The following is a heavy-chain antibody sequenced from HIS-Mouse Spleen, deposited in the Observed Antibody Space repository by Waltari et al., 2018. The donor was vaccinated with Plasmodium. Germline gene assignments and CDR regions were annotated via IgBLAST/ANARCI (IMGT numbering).Heavy chain of an antibody. CDR2: INPNSGGT. CDR1: GYPFTGYY. CDR3: ARDLAAAGHFDY. J-gene: IGHJ4*02. D-gene: IGHD6-13*01. V-gene: IGHV1-2*02. Sequence: QVQLGQSGAEVKKHGASVKVSCKASGYPFTGYYMHWVRPAPGQGLEWMGWINPNSGGTNYAQKFQGRVTMTRDTSISTAYMELSRLRSDDTAVYYCARDLAAAGHFDYWGQGTLVTVSS.